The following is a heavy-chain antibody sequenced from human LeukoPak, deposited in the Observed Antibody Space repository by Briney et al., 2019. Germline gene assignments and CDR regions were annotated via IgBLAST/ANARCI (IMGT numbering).Heavy chain of an antibody. CDR3: AREMYDFWDSTSPYYYYGMDV. CDR1: GYTFTSYA. V-gene: IGHV7-4-1*02. Sequence: ASVNVSCKASGYTFTSYAMNWVRQAPGQGLEWMGWINTNTGNPTYAQGFTGRFVFSLDTSVSTAYLQISSLKAEDTAVYYCAREMYDFWDSTSPYYYYGMDVWGQGTTVTVSS. D-gene: IGHD3-3*01. CDR2: INTNTGNP. J-gene: IGHJ6*02.